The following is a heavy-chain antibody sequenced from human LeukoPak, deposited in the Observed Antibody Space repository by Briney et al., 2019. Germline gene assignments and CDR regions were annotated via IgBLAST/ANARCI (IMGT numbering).Heavy chain of an antibody. CDR2: IKQDGGEK. CDR1: GFTFSTYW. J-gene: IGHJ6*02. CDR3: VRAMDV. V-gene: IGHV3-7*01. Sequence: GGSLRLSCAASGFTFSTYWTTWVRQVPGKGLEWVANIKQDGGEKYYVASVKGRFTISRDNAENSVSLQMNSLRVEDTAVYYCVRAMDVWGQGTTVTVSS.